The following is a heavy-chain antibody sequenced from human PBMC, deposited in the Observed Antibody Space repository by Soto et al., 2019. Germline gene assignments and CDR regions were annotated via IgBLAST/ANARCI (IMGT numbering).Heavy chain of an antibody. CDR2: IYYSGST. V-gene: IGHV4-39*01. D-gene: IGHD2-15*01. CDR1: GGSISSSSYY. J-gene: IGHJ5*02. CDR3: ARHHVVGTYNWFDP. Sequence: SETLSLTCTVSGGSISSSSYYWGWIRQPPGKGLEWIGSIYYSGSTYYNPSLKSRVTISVDTSKNQFSLKLSSVTAADTAVYYCARHHVVGTYNWFDPWGQGTLVTVSS.